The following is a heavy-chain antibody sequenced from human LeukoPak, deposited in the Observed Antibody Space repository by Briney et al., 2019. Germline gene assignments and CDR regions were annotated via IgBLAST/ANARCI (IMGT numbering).Heavy chain of an antibody. Sequence: SVKVSCKASGGTFSTHAISWVRQAPGQGLEWMGGIIPIFGTANYAQKFQGRVTITTDESTSTAYMELSSLRSEDTAVYYCARDQGIVVIPAAIRRDRGYYYYMDVWGKGTTVTVSS. V-gene: IGHV1-69*05. CDR1: GGTFSTHA. D-gene: IGHD2-2*02. J-gene: IGHJ6*03. CDR3: ARDQGIVVIPAAIRRDRGYYYYMDV. CDR2: IIPIFGTA.